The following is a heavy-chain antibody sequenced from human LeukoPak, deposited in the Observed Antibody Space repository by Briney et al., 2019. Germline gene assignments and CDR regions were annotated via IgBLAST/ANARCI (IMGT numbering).Heavy chain of an antibody. J-gene: IGHJ4*02. V-gene: IGHV4-34*01. Sequence: SETLSLTCAVYGGSFSGYYWSWIRQPPGKGLEWIGEINHSGSTNYNPSLKSRVTISVDTSKNQSSLKLSSVTAADTAVYYCARTYYDYVWGSYRYRFDYWGQGTLVTVSS. CDR2: INHSGST. CDR3: ARTYYDYVWGSYRYRFDY. D-gene: IGHD3-16*02. CDR1: GGSFSGYY.